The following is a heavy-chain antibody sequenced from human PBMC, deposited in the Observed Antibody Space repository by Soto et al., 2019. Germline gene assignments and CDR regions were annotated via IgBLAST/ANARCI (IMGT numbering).Heavy chain of an antibody. CDR2: IIPISGTA. V-gene: IGHV1-69*12. CDR1: GGTFSSYA. CDR3: ASHYDSSGYYYRGLDY. Sequence: QVQLVQSGAEVKKPGSSVKVSCKASGGTFSSYAISWVRQAPGQGLEWMGGIIPISGTAEYAQKFQGRVTITADESTSTGNMELSSLRSEDTAVYYCASHYDSSGYYYRGLDYWGQGTLVTVSS. D-gene: IGHD3-22*01. J-gene: IGHJ4*02.